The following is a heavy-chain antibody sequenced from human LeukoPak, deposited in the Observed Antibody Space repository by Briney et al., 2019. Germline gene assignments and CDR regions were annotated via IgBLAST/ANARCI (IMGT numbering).Heavy chain of an antibody. Sequence: SVKVSCKASGGTFSSYTISWVRQAPGQGLEWMGRIIPILGIANYAQKFQGRVTITADKSTSTAYMELSSLRSEDTAVYYCARVATTRITIFGVVNDAFDIWGQGTMVAVSS. CDR2: IIPILGIA. CDR1: GGTFSSYT. D-gene: IGHD3-3*01. CDR3: ARVATTRITIFGVVNDAFDI. J-gene: IGHJ3*02. V-gene: IGHV1-69*02.